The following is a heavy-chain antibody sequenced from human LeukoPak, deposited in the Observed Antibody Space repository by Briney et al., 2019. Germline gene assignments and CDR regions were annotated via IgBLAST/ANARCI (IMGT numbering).Heavy chain of an antibody. J-gene: IGHJ4*02. CDR3: ARSFGDIVATISFDY. CDR1: GYTFTSYC. D-gene: IGHD5-12*01. Sequence: WASVTVSCKASGYTFTSYCISWVRQPPRQGLEWMGWINTTTGNPTYAQGFTGRFVFSLDTSVSTAYLQISSLKAEDTAVYYCARSFGDIVATISFDYRGQGSLVTVSP. CDR2: INTTTGNP. V-gene: IGHV7-4-1*02.